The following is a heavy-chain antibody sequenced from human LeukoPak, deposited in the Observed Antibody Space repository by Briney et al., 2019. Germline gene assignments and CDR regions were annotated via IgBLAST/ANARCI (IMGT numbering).Heavy chain of an antibody. D-gene: IGHD1-26*01. J-gene: IGHJ4*02. V-gene: IGHV4-34*01. Sequence: SETLSLTCAVYGGSFSGYYWSWIRQPPGKGLEWIGEINHSGSTNYNPSLKSRVTILLDTSKSQFSLRLTSVTAADTAVYYCARGQKQGEVLHRAVHFDFWTQETLVTVSS. CDR2: INHSGST. CDR1: GGSFSGYY. CDR3: ARGQKQGEVLHRAVHFDF.